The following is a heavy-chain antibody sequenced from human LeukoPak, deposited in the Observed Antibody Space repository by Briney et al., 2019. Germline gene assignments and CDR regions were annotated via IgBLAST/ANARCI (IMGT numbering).Heavy chain of an antibody. CDR3: ARTRWSRDYYYGMDV. Sequence: GGSLRLSCAASGFTFSSYAMHWVRQAPGKGLEWVAVISYDGSNKYYADSVKGRFTISRDNAKNSLYLQMNSLRAEDTAVYYCARTRWSRDYYYGMDVWGQGTTVTVSS. CDR1: GFTFSSYA. V-gene: IGHV3-30-3*01. D-gene: IGHD4-23*01. J-gene: IGHJ6*02. CDR2: ISYDGSNK.